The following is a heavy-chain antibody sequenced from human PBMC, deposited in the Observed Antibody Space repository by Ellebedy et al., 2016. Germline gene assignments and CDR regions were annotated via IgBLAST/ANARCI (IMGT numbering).Heavy chain of an antibody. D-gene: IGHD1-1*01. CDR3: ARGMGSYNWNDWEIYYFDY. Sequence: GGSLRLXXAASGFTFSSYAMSWVRQAPGKGLEWVSAISGSGGSTYYADSVKGRFTISRDNSKNTLYLQMNSLRAEDTAVYYCARGMGSYNWNDWEIYYFDYWGQGTLVTVSS. J-gene: IGHJ4*02. V-gene: IGHV3-23*01. CDR2: ISGSGGST. CDR1: GFTFSSYA.